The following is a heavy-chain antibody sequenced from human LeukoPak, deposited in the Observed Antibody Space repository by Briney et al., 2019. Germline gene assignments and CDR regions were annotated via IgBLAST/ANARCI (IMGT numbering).Heavy chain of an antibody. V-gene: IGHV3-30*02. J-gene: IGHJ3*02. CDR1: GFTFSSYG. Sequence: GGSLRLSCAASGFTFSSYGMHWVRQAPGKGLEWVAFIRYDGSNKYYADSVKGRFTISRDNSKNTLYLQMNSLRAEDTAVYYCARDKRRLEWLPQGLLFIWGQGTMVTVSS. D-gene: IGHD3-3*01. CDR3: ARDKRRLEWLPQGLLFI. CDR2: IRYDGSNK.